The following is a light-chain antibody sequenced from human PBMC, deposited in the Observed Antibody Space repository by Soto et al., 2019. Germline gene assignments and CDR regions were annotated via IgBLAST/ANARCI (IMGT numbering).Light chain of an antibody. Sequence: QSALTQPASVSGSPGQSIPISCTGTYSDIGAYNFVSWYQHHPGKAPKLIIYEVNNRPSGVSNRFSGSKSVNTAALSISDLQAEDEADYYCSSYTSVSIVVVFGGGTKLTVL. CDR1: YSDIGAYNF. J-gene: IGLJ2*01. CDR3: SSYTSVSIVVV. CDR2: EVN. V-gene: IGLV2-14*01.